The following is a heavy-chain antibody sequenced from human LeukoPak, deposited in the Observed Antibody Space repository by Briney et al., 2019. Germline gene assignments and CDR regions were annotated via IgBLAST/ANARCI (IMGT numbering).Heavy chain of an antibody. Sequence: GGSLRLSCAASGFTFSSYGMHWVRQAPGKGLEWVAFIRYDGSNKYYADSVKGRFTISRDNSKNTLYLQMNSLRAEDTAVYYCARDWSRISGRGFDPWGQGTLVTVSS. J-gene: IGHJ5*02. CDR3: ARDWSRISGRGFDP. CDR2: IRYDGSNK. CDR1: GFTFSSYG. D-gene: IGHD3-3*01. V-gene: IGHV3-30*02.